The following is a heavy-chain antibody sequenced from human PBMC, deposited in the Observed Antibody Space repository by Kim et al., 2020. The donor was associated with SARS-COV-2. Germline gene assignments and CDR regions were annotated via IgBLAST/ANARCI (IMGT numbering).Heavy chain of an antibody. CDR3: AREMYYYDSSGYSNFDY. D-gene: IGHD3-22*01. CDR2: ISYDGSNK. Sequence: GGSLRLSCAASGFTFSSYAMHWVRQAPGKGLEWVAVISYDGSNKYYADSVKGRFTISRDNSKNTLYLQMNSLRAEDTAVYYCAREMYYYDSSGYSNFDYWGQGTLVTVSS. CDR1: GFTFSSYA. J-gene: IGHJ4*02. V-gene: IGHV3-30*04.